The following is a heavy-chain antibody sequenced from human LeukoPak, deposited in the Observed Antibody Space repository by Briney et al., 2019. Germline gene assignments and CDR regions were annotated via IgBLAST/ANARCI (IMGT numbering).Heavy chain of an antibody. V-gene: IGHV4-4*07. CDR1: GGSIRRYY. CDR3: ARDRGTSGIVVVAYYYYMDV. Sequence: SETLSLTCTVAGGSIRRYYWSWIRQPAGKRLGRIGRIYTSGSTIYNPSLKSRATMSVDTSKTQFSLKLNPVTAAATAVYYCARDRGTSGIVVVAYYYYMDVWGKGTTVTVPS. D-gene: IGHD3-22*01. J-gene: IGHJ6*03. CDR2: IYTSGST.